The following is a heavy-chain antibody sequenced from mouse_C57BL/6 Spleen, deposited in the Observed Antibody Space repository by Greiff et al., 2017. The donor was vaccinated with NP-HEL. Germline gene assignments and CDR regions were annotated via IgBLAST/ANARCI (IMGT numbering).Heavy chain of an antibody. CDR1: GFTFSSYG. J-gene: IGHJ3*01. CDR2: ISSGGSYT. D-gene: IGHD2-5*01. V-gene: IGHV5-6*01. CDR3: ATYYSIWFAY. Sequence: EVQVVESGGDLVKPGGSLKLSCAASGFTFSSYGMSWVRQTPDKRLEWVATISSGGSYTYYPDSVKGRFTISRDNAKNTLYLQMSSLKSEDTAMYYCATYYSIWFAYWVQGTLVTVSA.